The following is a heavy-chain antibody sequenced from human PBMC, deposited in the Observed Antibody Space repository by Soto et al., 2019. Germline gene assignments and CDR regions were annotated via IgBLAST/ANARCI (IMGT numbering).Heavy chain of an antibody. CDR2: IYYSGST. Sequence: QVHLQESGPGLVKPSQTLSLTCTVSGGSISSGGYYWSWIRQHPGKGLEWIGYIYYSGSTYYNPSLNSRVTISVDTDKNKFSLTLSSVTAADTAVYYCARSSRGGRYYYYYYMDVWGKGTTVTVSS. CDR3: ARSSRGGRYYYYYYMDV. D-gene: IGHD3-10*01. J-gene: IGHJ6*03. V-gene: IGHV4-31*03. CDR1: GGSISSGGYY.